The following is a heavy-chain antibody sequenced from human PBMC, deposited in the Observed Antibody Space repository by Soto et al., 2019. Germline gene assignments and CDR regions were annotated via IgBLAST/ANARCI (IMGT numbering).Heavy chain of an antibody. J-gene: IGHJ4*02. V-gene: IGHV3-48*02. CDR1: GFRFSEHS. Sequence: GGSLRLSCVGSGFRFSEHSMNWVRQAPGKGLQWVSYISSSSDSTYYADSVKGRFTVSRDNAKNALFLQMNSLRDDDTATYYCARLPKGSLVTAWGQGVRVTVSS. CDR2: ISSSSDST. CDR3: ARLPKGSLVTA. D-gene: IGHD2-21*02.